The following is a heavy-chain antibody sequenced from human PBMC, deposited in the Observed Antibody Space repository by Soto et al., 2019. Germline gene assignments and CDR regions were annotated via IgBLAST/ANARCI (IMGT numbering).Heavy chain of an antibody. CDR3: ASGRRYYRSGSYYNFDY. D-gene: IGHD3-10*01. Sequence: SDTLSLTCAVYGGSFSGYSWRWIRQPPGKGLEWIGEINHSGSTNYNPSLKRRVTISGDTSKNQFSLKLSSVTGAGTAVYYCASGRRYYRSGSYYNFDYWGQGTVVTVSS. CDR2: INHSGST. J-gene: IGHJ4*02. CDR1: GGSFSGYS. V-gene: IGHV4-34*01.